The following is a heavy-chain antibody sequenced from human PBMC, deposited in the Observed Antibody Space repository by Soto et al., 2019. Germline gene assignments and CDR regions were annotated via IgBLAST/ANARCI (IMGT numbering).Heavy chain of an antibody. D-gene: IGHD5-12*01. V-gene: IGHV4-59*01. J-gene: IGHJ4*02. Sequence: LSLTCTVSGGSISSYYWSWIRQPPGKGLEWIGYIYYSGSTNYNPSLKSRVTISVDTSKNQFSLKLSSVTAADTAVYYCARWGGYGLDYWGQGTLVTVSS. CDR1: GGSISSYY. CDR3: ARWGGYGLDY. CDR2: IYYSGST.